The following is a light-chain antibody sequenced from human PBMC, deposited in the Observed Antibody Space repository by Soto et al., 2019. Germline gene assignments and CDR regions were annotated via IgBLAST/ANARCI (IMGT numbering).Light chain of an antibody. CDR3: QQYNNWAYT. V-gene: IGKV3-15*01. Sequence: EIVMTQSPATLSVSPGERATLSCRASQSVSSNLAWYQQKPGQAPRLLIYGASTRATGIPARFSGSGSGTEFTLTISSLQSEDFEVYYCQQYNNWAYTFGQGTKVDTK. CDR1: QSVSSN. CDR2: GAS. J-gene: IGKJ2*01.